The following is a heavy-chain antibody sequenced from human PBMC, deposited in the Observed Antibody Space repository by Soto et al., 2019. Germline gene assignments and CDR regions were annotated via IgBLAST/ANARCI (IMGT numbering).Heavy chain of an antibody. CDR1: GGSISSSSYY. Sequence: SETLSLTCTVSGGSISSSSYYWGWIRQPPGKGLEWIGSIYYSGSTYYNPSLKSRVTISVDTSKNQFSLKLSSVTAADTAVYYCARHDGGSSSWLPRGMDVWGQGTTVTVSS. D-gene: IGHD6-13*01. CDR2: IYYSGST. J-gene: IGHJ6*02. V-gene: IGHV4-39*01. CDR3: ARHDGGSSSWLPRGMDV.